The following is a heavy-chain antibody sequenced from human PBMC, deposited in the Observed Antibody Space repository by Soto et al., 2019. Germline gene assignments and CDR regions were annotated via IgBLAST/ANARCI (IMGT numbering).Heavy chain of an antibody. CDR2: INAGNGNT. D-gene: IGHD4-17*01. J-gene: IGHJ4*02. CDR1: GYTFTSYA. CDR3: ARDYGDYVDPPSLFAY. Sequence: GASVKVSCKASGYTFTSYAMHWVRQAPGQRLEWMGWINAGNGNTKYSQKFQGRVTITRDTSASTAYMELSSLRSEDTAVYYCARDYGDYVDPPSLFAYWGQGTLVTVSP. V-gene: IGHV1-3*01.